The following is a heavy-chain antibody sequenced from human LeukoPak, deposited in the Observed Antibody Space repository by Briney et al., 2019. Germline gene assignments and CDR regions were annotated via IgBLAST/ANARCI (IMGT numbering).Heavy chain of an antibody. Sequence: ASVKVSCKASGYTFTGYYMHWVRQAPGQGLKWMGWINPNSGGTNYAQKFQGRVTMTRDTSISTAYMELSTLRSDDTAVYYCARYCSGGSCVDYWGQGTLVTVSS. CDR3: ARYCSGGSCVDY. D-gene: IGHD2-15*01. V-gene: IGHV1-2*02. CDR2: INPNSGGT. CDR1: GYTFTGYY. J-gene: IGHJ4*02.